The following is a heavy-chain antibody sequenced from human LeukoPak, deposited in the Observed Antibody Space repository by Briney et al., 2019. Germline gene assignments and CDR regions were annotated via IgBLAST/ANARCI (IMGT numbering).Heavy chain of an antibody. V-gene: IGHV4-38-2*01. Sequence: SETLSLTCAVYGGSFSGYYWGWIRQPPGKGLEWIGSIYHSGSTYYNPSLKSRVTISVDTSKNQFSLKLSSVTAADTAVYYCATVIWFGESYYYMDVWGKGTTVTVSS. CDR3: ATVIWFGESYYYMDV. CDR1: GGSFSGYY. CDR2: IYHSGST. J-gene: IGHJ6*03. D-gene: IGHD3-10*01.